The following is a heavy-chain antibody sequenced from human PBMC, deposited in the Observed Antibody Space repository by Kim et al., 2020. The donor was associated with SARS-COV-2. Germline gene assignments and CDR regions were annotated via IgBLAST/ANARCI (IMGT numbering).Heavy chain of an antibody. D-gene: IGHD3-10*01. CDR1: GGSISSGGYY. CDR2: IYYSGST. CDR3: ARKAMVRGGAQFV. V-gene: IGHV4-31*03. J-gene: IGHJ4*02. Sequence: SETLSLTCTVSGGSISSGGYYWSWIRQHPGKGLEWIGYIYYSGSTYYNPSLKSRVTISVDTSKNQFSLKLSSVTAADTAVYYCARKAMVRGGAQFVWGQGTLVTVSS.